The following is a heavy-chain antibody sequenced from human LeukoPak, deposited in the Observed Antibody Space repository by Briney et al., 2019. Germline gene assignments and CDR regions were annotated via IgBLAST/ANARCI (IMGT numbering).Heavy chain of an antibody. CDR3: ARGREYCRSTSCPEAFDI. J-gene: IGHJ3*02. CDR2: IYTSGST. V-gene: IGHV4-4*07. CDR1: GGSISSYY. D-gene: IGHD2-2*01. Sequence: SETLSLTCTVSGGSISSYYWSWIRQPAGKGLEWIGRIYTSGSTNYNPSLKSRVTMSVDTSKNQFSLKLSSVTAADTAVYYCARGREYCRSTSCPEAFDIWGQGTMVTVSS.